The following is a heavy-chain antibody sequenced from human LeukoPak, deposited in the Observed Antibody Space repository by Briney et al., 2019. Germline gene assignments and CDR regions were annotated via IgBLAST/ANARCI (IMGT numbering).Heavy chain of an antibody. Sequence: SETLSLTCTVSGGSISSSSYYRGWIRQPPGTGLEWIGSIYYSGSTYYNPSLKSRVTISVDTSKNQFSLKLSSVTAADTAVYYCARTYSSRWDWGQGTLVTVSS. CDR3: ARTYSSRWD. CDR2: IYYSGST. D-gene: IGHD6-13*01. J-gene: IGHJ4*02. V-gene: IGHV4-39*01. CDR1: GGSISSSSYY.